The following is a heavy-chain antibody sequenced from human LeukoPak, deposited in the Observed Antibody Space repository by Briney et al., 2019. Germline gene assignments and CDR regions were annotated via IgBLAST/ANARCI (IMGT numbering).Heavy chain of an antibody. CDR3: ARDLSGHRGTSDAFDI. J-gene: IGHJ3*02. CDR2: IIPIFGTA. Sequence: ASVKVSCKASGGTFSSYAISWVRQAPGQGLEWMGGIIPIFGTANYAQRFQGRVTITTDESTSTAYMELSSLRSADTAVYYCARDLSGHRGTSDAFDIWGHGTMVTVSS. CDR1: GGTFSSYA. D-gene: IGHD4-23*01. V-gene: IGHV1-69*05.